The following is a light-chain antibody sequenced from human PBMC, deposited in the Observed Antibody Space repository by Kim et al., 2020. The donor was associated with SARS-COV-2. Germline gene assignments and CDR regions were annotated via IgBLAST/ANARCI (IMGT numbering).Light chain of an antibody. CDR3: QSYDSSLSGSVV. CDR1: SSNIGAGYD. J-gene: IGLJ2*01. CDR2: GNS. Sequence: QSVLTQPPSVSGAPGQRVTISCTGSSSNIGAGYDVHWYQHLPGTAPKLLIYGNSNRPSGVPDRFSGSKSGTSASLAITGLQAEDEADYYCQSYDSSLSGSVVFGGGTQRNV. V-gene: IGLV1-40*01.